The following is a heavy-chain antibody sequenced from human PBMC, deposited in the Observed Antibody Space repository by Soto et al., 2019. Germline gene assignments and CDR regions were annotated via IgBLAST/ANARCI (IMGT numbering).Heavy chain of an antibody. J-gene: IGHJ4*02. V-gene: IGHV1-46*01. CDR3: ARGDYDVLTGHYPLDY. Sequence: QVQLVQSGAEVKKPGASVKVSCKASGYTLTSYYMHWVRQAPGQGLAWMGITNPSGGSTSYAQNYQGRITMTRDTSTTTVYMELSSLRSEDTAVYFCARGDYDVLTGHYPLDYWGQGTLVTVSS. D-gene: IGHD3-9*01. CDR1: GYTLTSYY. CDR2: TNPSGGST.